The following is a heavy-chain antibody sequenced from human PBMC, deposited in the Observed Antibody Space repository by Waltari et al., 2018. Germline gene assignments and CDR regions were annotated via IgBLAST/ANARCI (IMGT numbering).Heavy chain of an antibody. CDR1: GGTFSSYA. D-gene: IGHD3-22*01. Sequence: QVQLVQSGAEVKKPGSSVKVSCKASGGTFSSYAISWVRQAPGQGLGWMGGIIPIFGTANYAQKFQGRVTMTADESTSTAYMELSSLRSEDTAVYYYAREWTYYYDSSGYYYSAFDYWGQGTLVTVSS. CDR3: AREWTYYYDSSGYYYSAFDY. CDR2: IIPIFGTA. J-gene: IGHJ4*02. V-gene: IGHV1-69*01.